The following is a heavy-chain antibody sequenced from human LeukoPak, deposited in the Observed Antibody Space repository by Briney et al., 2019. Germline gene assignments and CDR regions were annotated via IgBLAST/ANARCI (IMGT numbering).Heavy chain of an antibody. V-gene: IGHV1-18*01. Sequence: ASVKVSCKASGYTFTTYGINWVRQAPGQGLEWMGWISPYNGKTEFAQKFQGRVTMTTDTSTTTVYMELRSLRSDDTAVYYCATGGSNWNYQYYFEYWGQGTLVTVSS. J-gene: IGHJ4*02. CDR2: ISPYNGKT. CDR3: ATGGSNWNYQYYFEY. CDR1: GYTFTTYG. D-gene: IGHD1-7*01.